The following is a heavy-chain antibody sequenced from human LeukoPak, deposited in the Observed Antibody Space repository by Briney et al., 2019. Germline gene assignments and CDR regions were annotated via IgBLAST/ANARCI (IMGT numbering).Heavy chain of an antibody. CDR1: GGSISSYY. CDR3: AGTQYSSSAGYYYYMDV. J-gene: IGHJ6*03. V-gene: IGHV4-59*01. CDR2: IYYSGST. D-gene: IGHD6-6*01. Sequence: PSETLSLTCTVSGGSISSYYWGWIRQPPGKGLEWIGYIYYSGSTNYNPSLKSRVTISVDTSKNQFSLKLSSVTAADTAVYYCAGTQYSSSAGYYYYMDVWGKGTTVTVSS.